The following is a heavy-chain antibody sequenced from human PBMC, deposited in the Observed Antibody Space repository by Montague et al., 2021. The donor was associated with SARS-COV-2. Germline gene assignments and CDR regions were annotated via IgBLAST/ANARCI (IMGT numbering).Heavy chain of an antibody. V-gene: IGHV4-34*01. Sequence: SETLSLTCAVYRGSFHIFSWGWIRQSPGKGLEWIGGIDHSGNTKYNPSLESRVTISVDTSKNQFSLNLTSVTAADTAMYYCARGTRVVGITPGFRYWGQGTPVAVSS. CDR1: RGSFHIFS. CDR3: ARGTRVVGITPGFRY. J-gene: IGHJ4*02. D-gene: IGHD3-22*01. CDR2: IDHSGNT.